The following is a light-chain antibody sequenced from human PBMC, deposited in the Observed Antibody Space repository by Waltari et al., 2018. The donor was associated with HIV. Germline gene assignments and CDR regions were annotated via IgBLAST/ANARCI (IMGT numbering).Light chain of an antibody. CDR1: SSNIGAGYD. CDR3: QSYDSNLSGATV. Sequence: QSVLTQPPSVSGAPGQRVTISCTGSSSNIGAGYDVHWYQQRPGTAPKVLIYGNSNRPSGVPDLVSGSKSGTSASLAITGLQAEDEADYYCQSYDSNLSGATVFGTGTKVTVL. J-gene: IGLJ1*01. V-gene: IGLV1-40*01. CDR2: GNS.